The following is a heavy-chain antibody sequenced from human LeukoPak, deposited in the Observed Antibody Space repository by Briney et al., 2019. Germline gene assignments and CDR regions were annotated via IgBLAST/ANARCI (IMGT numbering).Heavy chain of an antibody. CDR2: IYSGVST. D-gene: IGHD2/OR15-2a*01. J-gene: IGHJ4*02. CDR1: GFTVSSNY. V-gene: IGHV3-53*01. CDR3: ARSGFSNMGC. Sequence: PGGSLRLSCAASGFTVSSNYMSWVRQAPGKGLEWVSVIYSGVSTYYADSVKGRFTMSRDNSKNTLYLQMNSLRAEDTAVYYCARSGFSNMGCWGQGTLVTVSP.